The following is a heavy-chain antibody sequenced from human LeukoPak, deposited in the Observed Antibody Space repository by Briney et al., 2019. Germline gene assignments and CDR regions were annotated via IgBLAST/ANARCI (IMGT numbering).Heavy chain of an antibody. Sequence: SETLSLTCAVSGYSLSSGYYWGWIRQPPGKGLEWIGSIYHSGSTYYNPSLKSRVTISVDTSKNQFSLKLSSVTAADTAVYYCARLVTDILTGYYPLFDYWGQGTLVTVSS. CDR2: IYHSGST. J-gene: IGHJ4*02. CDR1: GYSLSSGYY. V-gene: IGHV4-38-2*01. D-gene: IGHD3-9*01. CDR3: ARLVTDILTGYYPLFDY.